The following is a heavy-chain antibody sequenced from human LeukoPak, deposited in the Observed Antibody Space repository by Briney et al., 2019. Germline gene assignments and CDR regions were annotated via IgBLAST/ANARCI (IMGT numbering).Heavy chain of an antibody. CDR3: ARGRTYIVVVPAAHRNKAFDI. D-gene: IGHD2-2*01. CDR1: GGSFSGYY. Sequence: SETLSLTCAVYGGSFSGYYWSWIRQPPGKGLEWIGEINHSGSTNHNPSLKSRVTISVDTSKNQFSLKLSSVTAADTAVYYCARGRTYIVVVPAAHRNKAFDIWGQGTMVTVSS. CDR2: INHSGST. V-gene: IGHV4-34*01. J-gene: IGHJ3*02.